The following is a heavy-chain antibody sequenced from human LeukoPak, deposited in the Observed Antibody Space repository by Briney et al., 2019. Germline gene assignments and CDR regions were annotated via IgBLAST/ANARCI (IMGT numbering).Heavy chain of an antibody. D-gene: IGHD1-1*01. J-gene: IGHJ5*01. V-gene: IGHV3-30*02. CDR3: AQDCSPRGQLGWFDS. CDR2: IRYDGSNK. CDR1: GFTFNSYA. Sequence: GGPLRLSCAASGFTFNSYAMEWVRQAPGKGLEWVAFIRYDGSNKYYADSVKGRFTISRDNSKNTLYLQMNSLRAEDTAVYYSAQDCSPRGQLGWFDSWGQGTLVTVSS.